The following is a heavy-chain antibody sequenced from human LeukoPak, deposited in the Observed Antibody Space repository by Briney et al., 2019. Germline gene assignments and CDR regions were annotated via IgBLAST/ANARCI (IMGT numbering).Heavy chain of an antibody. CDR1: GGSFSGYY. Sequence: SETLSLTCAVYGGSFSGYYWSWIRQPPGKGLEWIGEINHSGSTNYNPSLKSRVTISVDTSKNQFSLKLSSVTAADTAVYYCARVFDSGSQAYFYYMDVWGKGTTVTISS. CDR2: INHSGST. D-gene: IGHD3-10*01. CDR3: ARVFDSGSQAYFYYMDV. J-gene: IGHJ6*03. V-gene: IGHV4-34*01.